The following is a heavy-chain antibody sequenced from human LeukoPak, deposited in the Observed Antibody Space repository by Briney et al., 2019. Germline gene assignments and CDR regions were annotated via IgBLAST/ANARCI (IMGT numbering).Heavy chain of an antibody. CDR1: AGSISIYY. CDR2: IYYSGRT. V-gene: IGHV4-59*01. CDR3: ARVPGPLYCSSTSCYSFDC. J-gene: IGHJ4*02. Sequence: SETLSLTCTVSAGSISIYYCSWVRQPPGERRGWIGDIYYSGRTNYNTPLTSRVTISLDTSKKQFSLQLSSVLAAETAVYFCARVPGPLYCSSTSCYSFDCWGQGTLVTVSS. D-gene: IGHD2-2*02.